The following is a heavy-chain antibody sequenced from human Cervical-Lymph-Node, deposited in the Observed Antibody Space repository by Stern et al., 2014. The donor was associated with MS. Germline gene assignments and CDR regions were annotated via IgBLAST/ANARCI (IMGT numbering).Heavy chain of an antibody. Sequence: VQLVESGAEVKKPGASVKVSCKASGYTFTSYYMHWVRQAPGQGLEWMGISYPSGGGTNYARKFQGRISLIRDTSTTTVYMELSSLKSDDTAMYFCAPSRGRTYLDHWGQGTPVTVSS. V-gene: IGHV1-46*01. D-gene: IGHD6-19*01. CDR1: GYTFTSYY. J-gene: IGHJ4*02. CDR2: SYPSGGGT. CDR3: APSRGRTYLDH.